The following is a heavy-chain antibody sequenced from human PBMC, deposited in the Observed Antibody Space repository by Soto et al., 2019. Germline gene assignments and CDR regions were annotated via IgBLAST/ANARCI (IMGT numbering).Heavy chain of an antibody. V-gene: IGHV3-23*04. Sequence: EVQLVESGGGLVQPGRSLRLSCAVSGLTFSDYPMDWVRQAPGKGLEWISRISGSAVSTYYADSVKGRFTISRDNSNNTLYLEMSSLRGEDTAVYYCAKPQSGSYYADFDVWGQGTMVTVAS. D-gene: IGHD1-26*01. J-gene: IGHJ3*01. CDR2: ISGSAVST. CDR3: AKPQSGSYYADFDV. CDR1: GLTFSDYP.